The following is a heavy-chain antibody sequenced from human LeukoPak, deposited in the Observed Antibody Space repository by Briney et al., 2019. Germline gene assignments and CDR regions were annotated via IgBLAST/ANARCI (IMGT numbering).Heavy chain of an antibody. J-gene: IGHJ4*02. CDR1: GGSISSSSYY. V-gene: IGHV4-39*01. D-gene: IGHD5-18*01. CDR3: ARYSYTAVDY. CDR2: IYYSGST. Sequence: PSETLSLTCTVSGGSISSSSYYWGWIRQPPGKGLEWIGSIYYSGSTYYNPSLKSRVTISVDTSKNQFSLKLSSVTAADTAVYYCARYSYTAVDYWGQGTLVTVSS.